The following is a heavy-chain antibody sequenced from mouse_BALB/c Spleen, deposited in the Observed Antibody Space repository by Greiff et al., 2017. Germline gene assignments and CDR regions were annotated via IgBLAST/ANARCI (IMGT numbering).Heavy chain of an antibody. V-gene: IGHV1S137*01. Sequence: QVQLQQSGAELVRPGVSVKISCKGSGYTFTDYAMHWVKQSHAKSLEWIGVISTYYGDASYNQKFKGKATMTVDKSSSTAYMELARLTSEDSAIYYCARACLRGVAYWGQGTLVTVS. J-gene: IGHJ3*01. D-gene: IGHD2-12*01. CDR1: GYTFTDYA. CDR2: ISTYYGDA. CDR3: ARACLRGVAY.